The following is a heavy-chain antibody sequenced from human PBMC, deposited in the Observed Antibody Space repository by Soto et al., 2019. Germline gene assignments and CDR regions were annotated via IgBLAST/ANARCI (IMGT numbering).Heavy chain of an antibody. CDR2: ISGSGTNT. J-gene: IGHJ4*02. V-gene: IGHV3-23*01. CDR3: AKGGPYSYDSTGYYDY. D-gene: IGHD3-22*01. Sequence: EVQLLESGGGLVQPGGSLRLSCAASGFTFSSYPMSWVRQAPGKGLEWVSAISGSGTNTYYADSVKGRFTISRDNSKNTLYLKMNSLRAEDTALYYCAKGGPYSYDSTGYYDYWGQGTLVTVSS. CDR1: GFTFSSYP.